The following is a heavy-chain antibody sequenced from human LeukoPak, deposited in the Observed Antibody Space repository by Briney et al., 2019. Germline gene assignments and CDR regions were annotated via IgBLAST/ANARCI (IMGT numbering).Heavy chain of an antibody. CDR1: GGSMNTYY. J-gene: IGHJ5*02. V-gene: IGHV4-59*01. CDR3: ARGGYYGSGNDFRFDP. Sequence: SETLSLTCTVSGGSMNTYYWTWIRQPPGKGLEWIGYIYHSGSTKYNPSLKSRVTISVDTSKNQFSLNLSSVTPADTAVYYCARGGYYGSGNDFRFDPWGQGTLVTVSS. CDR2: IYHSGST. D-gene: IGHD3-10*01.